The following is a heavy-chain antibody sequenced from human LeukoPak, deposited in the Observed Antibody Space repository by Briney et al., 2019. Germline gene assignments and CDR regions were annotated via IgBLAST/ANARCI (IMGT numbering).Heavy chain of an antibody. D-gene: IGHD2-21*01. Sequence: SVTVSCTASGYTFTSYGISWVRQAPGQGLEWMGGIIPIFGTAKYAQKFQGRVTITADESTSTAYMELSSLRSEDTAVYYCARDSSEFRSLIPHWGQGTLVTVSS. CDR1: GYTFTSYG. V-gene: IGHV1-69*13. J-gene: IGHJ1*01. CDR3: ARDSSEFRSLIPH. CDR2: IIPIFGTA.